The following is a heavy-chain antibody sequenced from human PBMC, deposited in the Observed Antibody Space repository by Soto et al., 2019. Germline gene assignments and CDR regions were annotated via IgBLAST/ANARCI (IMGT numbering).Heavy chain of an antibody. CDR2: IYYGGST. D-gene: IGHD5-12*01. Sequence: SETLSLTCTVSGGCVCSGSYYWSWIRQTPGKGLEWIGYIYYGGSTNYNPSLKSRVTISVDTSKNQFSLKLSSVTAADTAVYYCARAALRSGNAFDIWGQGTMVTVSS. CDR1: GGCVCSGSYY. CDR3: ARAALRSGNAFDI. V-gene: IGHV4-61*01. J-gene: IGHJ3*02.